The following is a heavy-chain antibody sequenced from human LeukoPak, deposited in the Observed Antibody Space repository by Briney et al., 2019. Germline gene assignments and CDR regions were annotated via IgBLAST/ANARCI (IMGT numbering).Heavy chain of an antibody. D-gene: IGHD3-10*01. Sequence: PGRSLRLSCAASGFTFSSYGMHWVRQAPGRGLEWVAVISYDGSNKYYADSVKGRFTISRDNSKNTLYLQMNSLRAEDTAAYYCAKGTTDYGSGYGMDVWGKGTTVTVSS. CDR3: AKGTTDYGSGYGMDV. J-gene: IGHJ6*04. CDR1: GFTFSSYG. CDR2: ISYDGSNK. V-gene: IGHV3-30*18.